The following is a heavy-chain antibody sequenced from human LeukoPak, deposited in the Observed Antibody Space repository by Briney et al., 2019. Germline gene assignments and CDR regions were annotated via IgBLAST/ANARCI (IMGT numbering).Heavy chain of an antibody. CDR1: GPSIGSYW. J-gene: IGHJ6*03. CDR3: AREKDSIVSTARMDV. V-gene: IGHV4-59*01. Sequence: SQTLSLAWTVSGPSIGSYWWTWIRLQPGEGLEWLGYIYNSGSTRYNPSLKSRVTISVDTSKNQFSLNLTSVTAADTAVYYCAREKDSIVSTARMDVWGRGTTVTVSS. D-gene: IGHD5/OR15-5a*01. CDR2: IYNSGST.